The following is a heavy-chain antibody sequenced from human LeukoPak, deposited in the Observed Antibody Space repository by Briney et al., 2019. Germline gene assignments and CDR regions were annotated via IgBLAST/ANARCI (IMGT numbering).Heavy chain of an antibody. Sequence: SETLSLTCTVSGGSINSGNYYWNWIRQPAGKGLEWIGRIYSSGSTNYNPSLKSRVTISRDTPKNQFSLKLNSVTAADTALYYCARDSSLDAFDVWGQGTMVTVSS. V-gene: IGHV4-61*02. J-gene: IGHJ3*01. CDR2: IYSSGST. CDR3: ARDSSLDAFDV. CDR1: GGSINSGNYY.